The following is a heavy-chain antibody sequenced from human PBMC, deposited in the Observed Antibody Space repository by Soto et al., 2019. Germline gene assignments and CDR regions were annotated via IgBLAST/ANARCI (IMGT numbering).Heavy chain of an antibody. CDR2: ISYDGSNK. V-gene: IGHV3-30*04. D-gene: IGHD6-19*01. Sequence: GGSLRLSCAASGFTFSSYAMHWVRQAPGKGLEWVAVISYDGSNKYYADSVKGRFTISRDNSKNTLYLQMNSLRAEDTAVYYCARSLGLVAGTVEYYFDYWGQGTLVTVPS. J-gene: IGHJ4*02. CDR3: ARSLGLVAGTVEYYFDY. CDR1: GFTFSSYA.